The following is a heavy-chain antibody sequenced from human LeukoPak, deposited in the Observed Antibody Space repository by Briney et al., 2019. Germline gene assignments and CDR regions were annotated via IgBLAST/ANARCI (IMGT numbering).Heavy chain of an antibody. D-gene: IGHD3-16*01. CDR2: INHNGNVK. Sequence: GGSLRLSCAASGFTVSSYWMNWARQAPGKGLEWVASINHNGNVKYYVDSVKGRFTISRDNAKNSLYLQMSNLRAEDTAVYFCARGGGLDVWGQGATLTVSS. V-gene: IGHV3-7*03. J-gene: IGHJ6*02. CDR3: ARGGGLDV. CDR1: GFTVSSYW.